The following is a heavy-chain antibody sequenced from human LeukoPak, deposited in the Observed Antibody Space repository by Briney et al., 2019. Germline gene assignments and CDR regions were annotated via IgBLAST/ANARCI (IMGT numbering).Heavy chain of an antibody. CDR1: GFTFSNSW. J-gene: IGHJ4*02. CDR3: ARGLDYGDYFDC. V-gene: IGHV3-7*05. Sequence: GGSLRLSCAASGFTFSNSWMTWVRQAPGKGLEWVATIKPDGSEEHYVESVKGRFIISRDNAKNSLYLQMNSLRAEDTAVYYCARGLDYGDYFDCWGQGTLVTVSS. D-gene: IGHD4-17*01. CDR2: IKPDGSEE.